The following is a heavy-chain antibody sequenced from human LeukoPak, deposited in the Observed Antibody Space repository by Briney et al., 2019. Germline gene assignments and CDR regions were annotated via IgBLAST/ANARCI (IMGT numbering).Heavy chain of an antibody. J-gene: IGHJ4*02. Sequence: PGGSLRLSCAASGFTFSSYAMHWVRQAPGKGLEYVSATSSNGGSTYYANSVKGRFTISRDNSKNTLYLQMGSLRAEDMAVYYCARDPGSGSYHYYFDCWGQGTLVTVSS. CDR3: ARDPGSGSYHYYFDC. CDR2: TSSNGGST. V-gene: IGHV3-64*01. D-gene: IGHD1-26*01. CDR1: GFTFSSYA.